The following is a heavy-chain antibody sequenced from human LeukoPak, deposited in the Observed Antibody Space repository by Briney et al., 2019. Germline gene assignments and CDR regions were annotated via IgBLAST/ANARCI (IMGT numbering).Heavy chain of an antibody. CDR1: GFTVSSNY. J-gene: IGHJ5*02. CDR3: ARDRHHNWFDP. Sequence: QPGGSLRLFCAASGFTVSSNYMSWVRQAPGKGLEWVSVIYSGGSTYYADSVKGRFTISRDNSKNTLYLQMNSLRAEDTAVYYCARDRHHNWFDPWGQGTLVTVSS. CDR2: IYSGGST. V-gene: IGHV3-66*02.